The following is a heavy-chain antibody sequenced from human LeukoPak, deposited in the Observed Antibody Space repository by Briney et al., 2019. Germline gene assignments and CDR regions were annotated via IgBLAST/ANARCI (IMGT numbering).Heavy chain of an antibody. Sequence: ASVKVSFKASGYTFTVYYMHWVRQAPGQGLEWMGWINPNSGGTNYAQKFQGRVTMTRDTSISTAYMELSRLRSDDTAVYYCARDSGYCSSTSCYDWFDPWGQGTLVTVSS. D-gene: IGHD2-2*01. V-gene: IGHV1-2*02. J-gene: IGHJ5*02. CDR1: GYTFTVYY. CDR2: INPNSGGT. CDR3: ARDSGYCSSTSCYDWFDP.